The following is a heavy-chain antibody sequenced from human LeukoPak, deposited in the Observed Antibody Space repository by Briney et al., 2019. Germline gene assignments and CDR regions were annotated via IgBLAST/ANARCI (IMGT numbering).Heavy chain of an antibody. CDR1: GYSFTNYW. CDR2: IYPGDSDT. V-gene: IGHV5-51*01. D-gene: IGHD3-3*01. J-gene: IGHJ5*02. Sequence: GSLKISCKGSGYSFTNYWIGWVRQTPGKGLECMGLIYPGDSDTRYTPSFQGQVTISADKSITTAYLQWSSLKASDSAIYYCARLNGRSGYYGDHWGQGTLVTVSS. CDR3: ARLNGRSGYYGDH.